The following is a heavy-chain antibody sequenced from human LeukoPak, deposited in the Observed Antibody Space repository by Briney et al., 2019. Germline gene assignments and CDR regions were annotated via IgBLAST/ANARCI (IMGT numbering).Heavy chain of an antibody. CDR2: ITSSSSII. J-gene: IGHJ4*02. Sequence: PGGSLRLSCAASGFTFSSYSMEWVRQAPGKGLEWVSYITSSSSIIYYADSVKGRFTISRDNAKNSLYLQMNSLRAEDTAVYYCVRAGDYDTYYFDYWGQGTLVTVSS. CDR3: VRAGDYDTYYFDY. D-gene: IGHD4-17*01. V-gene: IGHV3-48*01. CDR1: GFTFSSYS.